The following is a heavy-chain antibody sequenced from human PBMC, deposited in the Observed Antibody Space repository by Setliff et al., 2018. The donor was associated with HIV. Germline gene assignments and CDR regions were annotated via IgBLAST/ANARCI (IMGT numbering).Heavy chain of an antibody. D-gene: IGHD3-3*01. CDR1: GGSISSGNYY. J-gene: IGHJ5*02. Sequence: SETLSLTCTVSGGSISSGNYYWSWIRQPAGKGLEWIGRIYTSGSTYYNPSLKSRVTISVDTSKNQVSLRLTSVTAADTAVYYCARQSITIFGVVISGFDPWGQGTLVTVSS. V-gene: IGHV4-61*02. CDR3: ARQSITIFGVVISGFDP. CDR2: IYTSGST.